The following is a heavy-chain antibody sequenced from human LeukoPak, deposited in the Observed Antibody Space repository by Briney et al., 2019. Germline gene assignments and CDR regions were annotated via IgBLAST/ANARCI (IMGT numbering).Heavy chain of an antibody. D-gene: IGHD1-26*01. CDR3: ARDRGGGNYLRYFDL. J-gene: IGHJ2*01. V-gene: IGHV4-34*01. Sequence: NPSETLSLTCAVSGGSFSGNYWTWIRQPPGKGLEWIGEISHSANTNYNASLKSRVTISVDTSKNQFSLKLSSVTAADTAVYYCARDRGGGNYLRYFDLWGRGTLVTVSS. CDR1: GGSFSGNY. CDR2: ISHSANT.